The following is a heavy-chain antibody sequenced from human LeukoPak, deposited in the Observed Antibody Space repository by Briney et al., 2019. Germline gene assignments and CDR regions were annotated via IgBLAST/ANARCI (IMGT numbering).Heavy chain of an antibody. V-gene: IGHV3-23*01. CDR1: GFTFSSYA. CDR3: AAHTRNYYSYYYMDV. D-gene: IGHD1-1*01. Sequence: PGGSLRLSCAASGFTFSSYAMSWVRQAPGKGLEWVSAISGSGGSTYYADSVKGRFTISRDNSKNTLYLQMNSLRAEDTAVYYCAAHTRNYYSYYYMDVWGKGTPVTVSS. J-gene: IGHJ6*03. CDR2: ISGSGGST.